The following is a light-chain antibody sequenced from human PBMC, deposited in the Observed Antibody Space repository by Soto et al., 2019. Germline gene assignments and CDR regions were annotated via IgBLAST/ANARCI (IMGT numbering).Light chain of an antibody. V-gene: IGKV1-5*01. CDR2: DAS. CDR3: QQYDTSSAT. Sequence: QMTQSPSTLSASVGETVTVSCRASQSVSGWLAWYQQKPGEAPKLLIYDASALARGVPSRFSGSGSGTKFTLTIASLQPDDFAMYYCQQYDTSSATFGPGTKVDI. CDR1: QSVSGW. J-gene: IGKJ1*01.